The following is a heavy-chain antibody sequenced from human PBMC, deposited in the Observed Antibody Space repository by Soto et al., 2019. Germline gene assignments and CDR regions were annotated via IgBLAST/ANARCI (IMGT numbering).Heavy chain of an antibody. CDR1: GGSISSYY. CDR3: PRGDVDTAMADYFDY. J-gene: IGHJ4*02. CDR2: IYYSGST. D-gene: IGHD5-18*01. V-gene: IGHV4-59*01. Sequence: SETLSLTCTVSGGSISSYYWSWIRQPPGKGLEWIGYIYYSGSTNYNPSLKSRVTISVDTSKNQFSLKLSSVTAADTAVYYCPRGDVDTAMADYFDYWGQGTLVPVSS.